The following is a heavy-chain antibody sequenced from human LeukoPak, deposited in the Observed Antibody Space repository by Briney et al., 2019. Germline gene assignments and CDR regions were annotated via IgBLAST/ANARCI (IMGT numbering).Heavy chain of an antibody. V-gene: IGHV3-21*01. CDR1: GFTFSSYS. Sequence: PGGSLRLSCAASGFTFSSYSMNWVRQAPGKGLEWVSSISSSSSYIYYADSVKGRFTISRDNAKNSLYLQVNSLRAEDTAVYYCARFGSYCSSTSCPYNWFGPWGQGTLVTVSS. D-gene: IGHD2-2*01. CDR3: ARFGSYCSSTSCPYNWFGP. CDR2: ISSSSSYI. J-gene: IGHJ5*02.